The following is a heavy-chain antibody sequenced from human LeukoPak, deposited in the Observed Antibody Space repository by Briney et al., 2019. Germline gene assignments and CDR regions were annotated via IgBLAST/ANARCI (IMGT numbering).Heavy chain of an antibody. D-gene: IGHD3-16*01. V-gene: IGHV3-30*14. CDR1: GFTFSSYA. J-gene: IGHJ4*02. CDR3: AREDAYTGLDY. Sequence: GGSLRLSCAASGFTFSSYAMHWVRQAPGKGLEWVAVISYDGSNKYYADSVKGRFTISRDNSKNTLYLQMNSLRAEDTAVYYCAREDAYTGLDYWGQGTLVTVSS. CDR2: ISYDGSNK.